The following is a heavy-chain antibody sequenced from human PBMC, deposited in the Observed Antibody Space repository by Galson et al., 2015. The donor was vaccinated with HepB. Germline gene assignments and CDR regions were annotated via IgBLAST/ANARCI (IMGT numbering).Heavy chain of an antibody. J-gene: IGHJ2*01. CDR2: ISSSSSTI. CDR1: GFTFSSYS. CDR3: ARPPGYSSSWYGDRNWYFDL. D-gene: IGHD6-13*01. Sequence: SLRLSCAASGFTFSSYSMNWVRQAPGKGLEWVSYISSSSSTIYYADSVKGRFTISRDNAKNSLHLQMNSLRAEDTAVYYCARPPGYSSSWYGDRNWYFDLWGRGTLVTVSS. V-gene: IGHV3-48*04.